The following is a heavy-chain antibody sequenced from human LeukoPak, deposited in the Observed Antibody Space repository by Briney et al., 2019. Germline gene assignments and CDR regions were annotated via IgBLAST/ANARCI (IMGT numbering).Heavy chain of an antibody. CDR1: GFTFDDYA. CDR2: ISWNSASI. V-gene: IGHV3-9*01. Sequence: GGSLRLSCAASGFTFDDYAMHWVRQAPGKGLEWVSGISWNSASIAYADSVKGRFTISRDNAKNSLYLQMNSLRAEDTAFYYCAKDSTGYSSSWHFGYWGQGTLVTVSS. CDR3: AKDSTGYSSSWHFGY. D-gene: IGHD6-13*01. J-gene: IGHJ4*02.